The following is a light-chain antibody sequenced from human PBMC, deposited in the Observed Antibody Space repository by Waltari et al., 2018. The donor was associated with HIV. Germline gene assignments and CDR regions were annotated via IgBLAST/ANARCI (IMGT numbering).Light chain of an antibody. V-gene: IGLV3-19*01. CDR3: HSRDTDGDHYV. CDR1: NLRRFF. Sequence: SSELTQDPVVSVALGQPIKIRCQGDNLRRFFAHWYQHRPGQAPVLVVYGGNRRPSGIPDRFSASNSGNTSSLIISNSQAVDEADYFCHSRDTDGDHYVFGGGTRVIV. CDR2: GGN. J-gene: IGLJ1*01.